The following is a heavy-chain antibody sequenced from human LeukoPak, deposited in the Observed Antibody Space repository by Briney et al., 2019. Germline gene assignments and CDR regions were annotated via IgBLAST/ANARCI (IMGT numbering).Heavy chain of an antibody. CDR3: ARGGDGYNPYNWFDP. CDR1: GYSFTSYW. V-gene: IGHV5-51*01. CDR2: IYPGDSDT. Sequence: GESLKISCKGSGYSFTSYWIGWVRQMPGKGLEWMGVIYPGDSDTRYSPSFQGQVTISADKSISTAYLQWSSLKASDTAMYYCARGGDGYNPYNWFDPWGQGTLVTVSS. D-gene: IGHD5-24*01. J-gene: IGHJ5*02.